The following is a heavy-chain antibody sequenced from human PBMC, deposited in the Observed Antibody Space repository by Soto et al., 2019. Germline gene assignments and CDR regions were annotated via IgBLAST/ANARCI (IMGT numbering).Heavy chain of an antibody. Sequence: QVQLQESGPGLVKPSQTLSLTCTVSGYSIGTGYYWSWIRQPPGKGLEWIGYIHYTGGTSYTPSLMSRVTISLDTSKNQFSLKLNSVTAADTAVYYCDGFGGRWGQGTLVTVSS. D-gene: IGHD3-16*01. CDR1: GYSIGTGYY. CDR2: IHYTGGT. V-gene: IGHV4-30-4*01. CDR3: DGFGGR. J-gene: IGHJ4*02.